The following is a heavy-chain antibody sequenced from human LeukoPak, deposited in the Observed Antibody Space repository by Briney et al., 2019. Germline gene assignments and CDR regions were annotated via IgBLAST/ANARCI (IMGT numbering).Heavy chain of an antibody. J-gene: IGHJ4*02. CDR1: GFTFSSYA. Sequence: GGSLRLSCAASGFTFSSYAMSWVRQAPGKGLEWVSAISGSGGSTYYADSVKGRFTNSRDNSKNTLYLQMNSLRAEDTAVYYCAKPSKAGIAVAGGNYWGQGTLVTVSS. CDR3: AKPSKAGIAVAGGNY. D-gene: IGHD6-19*01. CDR2: ISGSGGST. V-gene: IGHV3-23*01.